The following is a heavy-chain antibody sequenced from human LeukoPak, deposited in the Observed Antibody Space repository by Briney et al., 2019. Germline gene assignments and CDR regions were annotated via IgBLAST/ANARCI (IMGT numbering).Heavy chain of an antibody. CDR3: ARGRVLGSWYPYYFDY. CDR1: GYTFTSYG. CDR2: ISAYNGNT. J-gene: IGHJ4*02. D-gene: IGHD6-13*01. V-gene: IGHV1-18*01. Sequence: GASVKVSCKASGYTFTSYGISWVRQAPGQGLEWMGWISAYNGNTNYAQKLQGRVTMTTDTSTSTAYMELRSLRSDDPAVYYCARGRVLGSWYPYYFDYWGQGTLVTVSS.